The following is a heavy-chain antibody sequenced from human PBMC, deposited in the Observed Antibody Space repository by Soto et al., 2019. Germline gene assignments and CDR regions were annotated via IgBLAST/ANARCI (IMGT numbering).Heavy chain of an antibody. CDR3: ARDLAYSGYDVNTDYYGMDV. J-gene: IGHJ6*02. Sequence: GGSLRLSCAASGFTFSSYAMHWVRQAPGKGLEWVAVISYDGSNKYYADSVKGRFTISRDNSKNTLYLQMNSLRAEDTAVYYCARDLAYSGYDVNTDYYGMDVWGQGTLVTVSS. V-gene: IGHV3-30-3*01. CDR2: ISYDGSNK. D-gene: IGHD5-12*01. CDR1: GFTFSSYA.